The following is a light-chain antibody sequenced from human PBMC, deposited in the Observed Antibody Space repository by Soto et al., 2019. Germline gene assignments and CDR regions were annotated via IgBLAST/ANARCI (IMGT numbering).Light chain of an antibody. V-gene: IGKV1-17*01. J-gene: IGKJ1*01. Sequence: DIQMTQSPSSRSAAVGDRVTITCRASQDIRNDLGWYQQKAGKAPKRLIYAASSLQSRVPSRFSGSGSGTEFTLTISSLQPEDYATYYCLQHNVYPPTFGQGTKVEI. CDR1: QDIRND. CDR3: LQHNVYPPT. CDR2: AAS.